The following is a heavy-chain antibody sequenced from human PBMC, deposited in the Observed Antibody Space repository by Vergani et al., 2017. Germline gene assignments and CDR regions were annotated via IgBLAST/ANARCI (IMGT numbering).Heavy chain of an antibody. V-gene: IGHV4-39*01. Sequence: QLQLQQSGPGLVKPSETLFLTCTVSADSISSGSYYWGWIRQPPGKSLEWVGSIYYSGLTYYNPSLKGRVAISVDTSKNKFSLKVTSVTAADTAVYFCARQRPGSGWSPGDFDDWGQGILVTVSS. CDR1: ADSISSGSYY. D-gene: IGHD6-19*01. CDR2: IYYSGLT. CDR3: ARQRPGSGWSPGDFDD. J-gene: IGHJ4*02.